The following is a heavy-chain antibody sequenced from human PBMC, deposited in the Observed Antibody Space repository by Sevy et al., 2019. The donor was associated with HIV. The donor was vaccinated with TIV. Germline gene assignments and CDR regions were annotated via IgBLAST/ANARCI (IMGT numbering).Heavy chain of an antibody. V-gene: IGHV4-59*08. CDR3: ARRNDFDI. Sequence: SETLSLTCTVSGGSINSDHWNWIRQPPGKGLEWIGYVYYTWGTNYNPSLKNRFTISLDRTKNQFSLKLTSVTAADTAEYYCARRNDFDIWGQGTMVTVSS. CDR1: GGSINSDH. J-gene: IGHJ3*02. CDR2: VYYTWGT.